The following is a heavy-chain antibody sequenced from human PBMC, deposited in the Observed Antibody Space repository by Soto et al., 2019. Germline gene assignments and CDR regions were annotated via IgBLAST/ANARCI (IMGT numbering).Heavy chain of an antibody. Sequence: QLQLQESGPGLVKPSETLSLTCTVSGGSISSSSYYWGWIRQPPGKGLEWIGSIYYSGSTYYNPSLKXRXTXSXXPSKNQFSLRLSSVTAADTAVYYCARRGSSSWYGYWGQGTLVTVSS. J-gene: IGHJ4*02. CDR3: ARRGSSSWYGY. CDR2: IYYSGST. D-gene: IGHD6-13*01. CDR1: GGSISSSSYY. V-gene: IGHV4-39*01.